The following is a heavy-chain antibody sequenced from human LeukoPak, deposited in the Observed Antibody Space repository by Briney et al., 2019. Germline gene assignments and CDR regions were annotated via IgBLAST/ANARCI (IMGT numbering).Heavy chain of an antibody. CDR2: IYYSGST. CDR3: ARGLGLAVAGIDY. D-gene: IGHD6-19*01. CDR1: GGSISSYY. Sequence: PSETLSLTCTVSGGSISSYYWSWIRQPPGKGLEWIGYIYYSGSTNYNPSLKSRVTISVDTSKNQFSLKLSSVTAADTAVYYCARGLGLAVAGIDYWGLGTLVTVSS. J-gene: IGHJ4*02. V-gene: IGHV4-59*01.